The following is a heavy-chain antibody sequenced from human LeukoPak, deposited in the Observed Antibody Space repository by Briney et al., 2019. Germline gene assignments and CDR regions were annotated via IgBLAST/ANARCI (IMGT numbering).Heavy chain of an antibody. J-gene: IGHJ3*02. CDR3: AKRVSAAATGRAFDI. Sequence: GGSLRPSCAASGFTFSRYGMHWVRQAPGKGLEWVSGISGGGDGTYYADSVKGRFTISRDNSKNTLYLQMNSLRAEDTAVYYCAKRVSAAATGRAFDIWGQGTMVTVSS. CDR1: GFTFSRYG. CDR2: ISGGGDGT. D-gene: IGHD2-2*01. V-gene: IGHV3-23*01.